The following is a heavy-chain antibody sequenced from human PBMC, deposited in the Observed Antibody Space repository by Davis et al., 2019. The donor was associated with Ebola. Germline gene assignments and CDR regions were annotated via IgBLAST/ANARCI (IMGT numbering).Heavy chain of an antibody. CDR3: ARGAGDIVVVPAAIFYYYGMDV. CDR1: GFTFYRYE. CDR2: ISGSATST. Sequence: PGGSLRLSCAASGFTFYRYEMNWVRQAPGKGLEWVSYISGSATSTFYADSVKGRFTISRDNAKNSLYLQMNSLRAEDTAVYYCARGAGDIVVVPAAIFYYYGMDVWGQGTTVTVSS. V-gene: IGHV3-48*03. J-gene: IGHJ6*02. D-gene: IGHD2-2*01.